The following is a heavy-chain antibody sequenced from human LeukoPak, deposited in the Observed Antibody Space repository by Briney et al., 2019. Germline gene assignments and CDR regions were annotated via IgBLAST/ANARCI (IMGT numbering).Heavy chain of an antibody. CDR1: GFTFSSYE. Sequence: GGSLRLSCAASGFTFSSYEMNWVRQAPGKGLEWVAVIWYDGSNKYYADSVKGRFTISRDNSKNTLYLQMNSLRAEDTAVYYCATVPAVTDAFDIWGQGTMVTVSS. J-gene: IGHJ3*02. CDR3: ATVPAVTDAFDI. D-gene: IGHD6-19*01. CDR2: IWYDGSNK. V-gene: IGHV3-33*08.